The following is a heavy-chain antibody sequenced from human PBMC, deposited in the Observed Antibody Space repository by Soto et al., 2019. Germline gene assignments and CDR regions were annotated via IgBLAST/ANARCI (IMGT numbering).Heavy chain of an antibody. CDR1: RFTVSSNY. Sequence: PGGSLRLSCAASRFTVSSNYIVCVLQAPWKGLEWVSVIYSGGSTYYADSVKGRFTISRDNSKNTLYLQMNSLRAEDTAVYYCASAGYSSGWTGLYYGMDVWGQGTTVTVSS. V-gene: IGHV3-53*01. J-gene: IGHJ6*02. D-gene: IGHD6-19*01. CDR2: IYSGGST. CDR3: ASAGYSSGWTGLYYGMDV.